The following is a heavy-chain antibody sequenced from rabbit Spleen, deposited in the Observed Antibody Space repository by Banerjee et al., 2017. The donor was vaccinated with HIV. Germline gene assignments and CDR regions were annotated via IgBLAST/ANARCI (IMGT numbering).Heavy chain of an antibody. V-gene: IGHV1S47*01. J-gene: IGHJ3*01. CDR1: GFDFTNYY. Sequence: QEQLVESGGGLVQPGGSLTLSCKASGFDFTNYYISWVRQAPGKGLEWIGIIYAAKGSTDYASWVNGRFTISSDNAQSTVDLKMTSLTAADTATYFCARAIVPWLGLTRLDLWGQGTLVTVS. CDR3: ARAIVPWLGLTRLDL. D-gene: IGHD4-1*01. CDR2: IYAAKGST.